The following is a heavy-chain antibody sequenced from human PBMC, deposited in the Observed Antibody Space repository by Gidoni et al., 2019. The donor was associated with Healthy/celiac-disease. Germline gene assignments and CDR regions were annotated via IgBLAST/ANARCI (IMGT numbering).Heavy chain of an antibody. CDR1: GYSFTGYW. CDR2: IYPGDSDT. V-gene: IGHV5-51*01. D-gene: IGHD1-1*01. Sequence: EVQLVQSGAEVKKPGESLKISCKGSGYSFTGYWSGWVRQMPGKGLEWMGIIYPGDSDTRYSPSFQGQVTISADKSISTAYLQWSSLKASDTAMYYCARRYFLTRMYNWNGDAFDIWGQGTMVTVSS. CDR3: ARRYFLTRMYNWNGDAFDI. J-gene: IGHJ3*02.